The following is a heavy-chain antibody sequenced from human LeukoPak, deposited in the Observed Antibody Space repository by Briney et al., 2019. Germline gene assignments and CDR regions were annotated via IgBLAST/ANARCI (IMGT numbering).Heavy chain of an antibody. V-gene: IGHV3-23*01. Sequence: GGSLRLSCAASGFTFGSYAMSWVRQAPGKGLEWVSAISGSGGSTYYADSVKGRFTISRDNSKNTLYLQMNSLRAEDTAVYYCAKGGALQYLTRYYFDYWGQGTLVTVSS. CDR3: AKGGALQYLTRYYFDY. J-gene: IGHJ4*02. D-gene: IGHD4-11*01. CDR2: ISGSGGST. CDR1: GFTFGSYA.